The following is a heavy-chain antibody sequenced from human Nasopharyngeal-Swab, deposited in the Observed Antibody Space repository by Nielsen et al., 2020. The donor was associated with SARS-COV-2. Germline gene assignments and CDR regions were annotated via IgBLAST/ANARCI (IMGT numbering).Heavy chain of an antibody. CDR3: ARVDVSGFYYYGLDV. D-gene: IGHD5-12*01. V-gene: IGHV2-5*02. CDR2: IFWDDDK. J-gene: IGHJ6*02. Sequence: WIRQPPGKALEWHAVIFWDDDKWYSPSLEGRLTITKDTTKNQVVLRMTNVDPVDTGTYYCARVDVSGFYYYGLDVWGQGTTVTVSS.